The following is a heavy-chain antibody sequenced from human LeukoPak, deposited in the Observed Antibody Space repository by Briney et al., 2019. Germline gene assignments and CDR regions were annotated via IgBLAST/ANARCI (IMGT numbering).Heavy chain of an antibody. J-gene: IGHJ4*02. D-gene: IGHD2-2*01. Sequence: PSETLSLTCAVYGGSFSGYYWSWIRQPPGKGLEWIGEINHSGSTNYNPSLKSRVTISVDTSKNQFSLKLSSVTAADTAVYYCARGNGYCSSTSCLPFDHWGQGTLVTVSS. CDR2: INHSGST. CDR3: ARGNGYCSSTSCLPFDH. V-gene: IGHV4-34*01. CDR1: GGSFSGYY.